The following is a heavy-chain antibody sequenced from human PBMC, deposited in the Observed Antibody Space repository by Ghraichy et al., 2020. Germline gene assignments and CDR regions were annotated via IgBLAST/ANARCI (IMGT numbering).Heavy chain of an antibody. Sequence: ASVKVSCKASGYTFTGYYMHWVRQAPGQGLEWIGWINPNSGGTNYAQKFQGRVTMTRDTSISTAYMELSRLRSDDTAVYYCARSGRDLDGYYDILTGYPHWGQGTLVTVSS. CDR2: INPNSGGT. V-gene: IGHV1-2*02. J-gene: IGHJ4*02. CDR1: GYTFTGYY. CDR3: ARSGRDLDGYYDILTGYPH. D-gene: IGHD3-9*01.